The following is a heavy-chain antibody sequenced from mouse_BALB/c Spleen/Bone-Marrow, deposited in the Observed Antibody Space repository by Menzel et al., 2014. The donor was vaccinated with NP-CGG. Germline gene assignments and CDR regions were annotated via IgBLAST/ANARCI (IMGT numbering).Heavy chain of an antibody. CDR3: SRGYGNCFDY. CDR1: GFTFSSSI. CDR2: ISTGGTYT. D-gene: IGHD2-10*02. Sequence: EVQPVESGGGLVKPGGSLKLSCSASGFTFSSSIMSWVRQTPEKRLEWVATISTGGTYTYYPDSVKGRFTISRDNAKNTLYLQMSSLKSEDTAMYYCSRGYGNCFDYWGQGTTLTVSS. J-gene: IGHJ2*01. V-gene: IGHV5-6-4*01.